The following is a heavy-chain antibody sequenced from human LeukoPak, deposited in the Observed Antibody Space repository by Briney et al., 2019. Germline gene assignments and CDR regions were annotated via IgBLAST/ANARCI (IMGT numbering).Heavy chain of an antibody. V-gene: IGHV3-7*01. CDR3: ARDYVGYYDILTGYPYYMDV. CDR2: IKQDGSEK. CDR1: GFTFSSYW. J-gene: IGHJ6*03. Sequence: GGSLRLSCAASGFTFSSYWMSWVRQAPGKGLEWVANIKQDGSEKYYVDSVKGRFTISRDNAKNSLYLQMNSLRAEDTAVYYCARDYVGYYDILTGYPYYMDVWGKGTTVTVSS. D-gene: IGHD3-9*01.